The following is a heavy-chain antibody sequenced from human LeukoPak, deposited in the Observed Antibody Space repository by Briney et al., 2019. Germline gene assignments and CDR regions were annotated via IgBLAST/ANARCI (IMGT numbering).Heavy chain of an antibody. CDR3: ARTWSYVSGNYLNY. J-gene: IGHJ4*02. D-gene: IGHD3-10*01. Sequence: PSETLSLTCTVSGGSISSGSHYWGWIRQPPGKGLEWIGSFDYRGRTYYSPSLKSRLTMSVDTSKNQFSLKLTSVTAADTAVYYCARTWSYVSGNYLNYWGQGTLVTVSS. CDR2: FDYRGRT. CDR1: GGSISSGSHY. V-gene: IGHV4-39*07.